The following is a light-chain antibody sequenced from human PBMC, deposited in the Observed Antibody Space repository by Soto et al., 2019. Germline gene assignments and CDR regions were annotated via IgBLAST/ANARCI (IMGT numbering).Light chain of an antibody. CDR1: SGFVGSFSL. V-gene: IGLV2-14*02. J-gene: IGLJ1*01. CDR3: FSFTTTSTHV. Sequence: QSVLAQPASVSGSPGQSITISCTGTSGFVGSFSLVSWYQQHPGKAPKVMISEGHRRPSGVPDRFSGSTSVNSASLTISGLQVEDEAEYFCFSFTTTSTHVFGTGTKVTVL. CDR2: EGH.